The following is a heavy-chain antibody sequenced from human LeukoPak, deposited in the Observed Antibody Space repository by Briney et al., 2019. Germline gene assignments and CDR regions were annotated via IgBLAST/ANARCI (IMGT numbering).Heavy chain of an antibody. CDR1: GYTFSNFV. J-gene: IGHJ6*03. CDR3: ARGLRFLEWLLTSYCMDV. D-gene: IGHD3-3*01. Sequence: ASVKVSCKASGYTFSNFVINWVRQAPGQGLEWMGWISAYNGNTNYAQRLQGRVTMTTDTSTSTAYMELRSLRSDDSAVYYCARGLRFLEWLLTSYCMDVWGKGTTVTVSS. V-gene: IGHV1-18*01. CDR2: ISAYNGNT.